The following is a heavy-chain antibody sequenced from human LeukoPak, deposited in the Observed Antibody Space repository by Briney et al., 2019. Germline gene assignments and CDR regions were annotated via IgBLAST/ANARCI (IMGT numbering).Heavy chain of an antibody. CDR2: IYYSGST. Sequence: NTSETLSLTCAVYGGSFSGYYWSWIRQPPGKGLEWIGSIYYSGSTYYNPSLKSRVTISVDTSKNQFSLKLSSVTAADTAVYYCARGGSFIAARPGLDYWGQGTLVTVSS. D-gene: IGHD6-6*01. CDR3: ARGGSFIAARPGLDY. V-gene: IGHV4-34*01. CDR1: GGSFSGYY. J-gene: IGHJ4*02.